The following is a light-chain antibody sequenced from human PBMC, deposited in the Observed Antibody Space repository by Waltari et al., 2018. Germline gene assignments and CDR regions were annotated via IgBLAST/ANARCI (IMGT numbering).Light chain of an antibody. CDR2: DDT. Sequence: SYVLTQPPSASVATGETARITCGGDNVGSKSVHWYQQKPGQAPLLVVYDDTARPSEIPDRFSASNSGNTATLTISRVENGDEADYYCQVWDTTSDRVVFGGGTKLTVL. J-gene: IGLJ2*01. V-gene: IGLV3-21*02. CDR3: QVWDTTSDRVV. CDR1: NVGSKS.